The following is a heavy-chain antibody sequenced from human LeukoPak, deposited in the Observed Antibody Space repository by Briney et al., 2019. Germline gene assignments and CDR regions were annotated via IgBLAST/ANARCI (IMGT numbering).Heavy chain of an antibody. V-gene: IGHV4-39*07. J-gene: IGHJ2*01. D-gene: IGHD6-13*01. CDR1: GGSISSSSYY. CDR3: ARDFSTFYWYLDL. CDR2: TYYTGTT. Sequence: PSETLSLTCTVSGGSISSSSYYWGWIRQPPGKGLEWIGSTYYTGTTNYNPSLKSRVTISVDTSKNQFSLKLSSVTAADTAVYYCARDFSTFYWYLDLWGRGTLVTVSS.